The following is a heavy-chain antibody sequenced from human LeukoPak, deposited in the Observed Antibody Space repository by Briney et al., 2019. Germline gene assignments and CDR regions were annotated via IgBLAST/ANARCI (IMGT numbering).Heavy chain of an antibody. Sequence: ASVKVSCKASGYTFTGYYMHWVRQAPGQGLEWMGWINPNSGGTNYAQKFQGRVTMTTDTSTSTAYMELRSLRSDDTAVYYCARDPGYSYGPLDYWGQGTLVTVSS. CDR1: GYTFTGYY. CDR2: INPNSGGT. D-gene: IGHD5-18*01. V-gene: IGHV1-2*02. J-gene: IGHJ4*02. CDR3: ARDPGYSYGPLDY.